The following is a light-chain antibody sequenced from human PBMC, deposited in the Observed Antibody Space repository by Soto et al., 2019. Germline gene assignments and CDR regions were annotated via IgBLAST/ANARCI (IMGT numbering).Light chain of an antibody. Sequence: DIQMTQSPSSLSASVGDRVTITCRASQGIGNGLAWYQQKPGKAPKRLIYVASSLQSGVPSRFSGSGSGTEFTLTISSVQPDDFATYYCQYWDDYSWTFGQGTKVEIK. CDR3: QYWDDYSWT. J-gene: IGKJ1*01. CDR2: VAS. CDR1: QGIGNG. V-gene: IGKV1-17*01.